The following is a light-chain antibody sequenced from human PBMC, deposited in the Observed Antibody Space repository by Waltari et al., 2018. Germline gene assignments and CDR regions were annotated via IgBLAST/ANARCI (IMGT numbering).Light chain of an antibody. J-gene: IGKJ1*01. CDR2: GVS. CDR1: QSVSST. V-gene: IGKV3-15*01. Sequence: EIVMTQSPATLSVSLGERATLSCRASQSVSSTLAWYQQRPGQAPRLLIYGVSTRATGVPARFSGSGSGTEFTLTISSLQSEDFAIYYCQQYYNWLWTFGQGTKVEIK. CDR3: QQYYNWLWT.